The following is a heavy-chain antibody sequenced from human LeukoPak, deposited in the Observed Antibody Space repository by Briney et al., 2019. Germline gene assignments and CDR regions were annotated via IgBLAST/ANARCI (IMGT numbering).Heavy chain of an antibody. CDR1: GFTFSSYA. CDR3: AKDRGNYVFDY. Sequence: GGSLRLSCAASGFTFSSYAISWVRQAPGKGLEWVSALTSGGSTFYADSVKGRFTISRDNAKNSLYLQMNSLRAEDTALYYCAKDRGNYVFDYWGQGTLVTVSS. D-gene: IGHD4-11*01. CDR2: LTSGGST. V-gene: IGHV3-23*01. J-gene: IGHJ4*02.